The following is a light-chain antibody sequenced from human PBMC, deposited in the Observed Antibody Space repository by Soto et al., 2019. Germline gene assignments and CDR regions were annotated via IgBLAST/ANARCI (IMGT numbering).Light chain of an antibody. J-gene: IGKJ5*01. CDR1: QSVSSNS. CDR3: QQYGSSLIT. V-gene: IGKV3-20*01. CDR2: GAS. Sequence: EIVLTQSPGTLSLSPGERATLSCRASQSVSSNSLAWYHQKPGQPPRLLMYGASSRATSIPDRFSGSGSGTDFTLTISRLEPEDFAMYYCQQYGSSLITFGQGTRLEIK.